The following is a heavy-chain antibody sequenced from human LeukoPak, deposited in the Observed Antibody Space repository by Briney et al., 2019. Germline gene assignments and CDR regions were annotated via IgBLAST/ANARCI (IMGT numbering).Heavy chain of an antibody. V-gene: IGHV3-30*02. CDR2: IRYDGSIK. CDR3: AKDSRHRIVGTTTFLDY. Sequence: PGGSLRLSCAASGFIFTSYGMHWVRQAPGKGLEWVAFIRYDGSIKFYADSVKGRFTISRDNSRNTLYLQMNSLRAEDTAVYYCAKDSRHRIVGTTTFLDYWGQGTLVTVSS. CDR1: GFIFTSYG. J-gene: IGHJ4*02. D-gene: IGHD1-26*01.